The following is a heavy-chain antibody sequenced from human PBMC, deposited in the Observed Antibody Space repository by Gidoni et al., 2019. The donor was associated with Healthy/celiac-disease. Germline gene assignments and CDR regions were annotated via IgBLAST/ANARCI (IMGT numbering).Heavy chain of an antibody. V-gene: IGHV3-64D*08. D-gene: IGHD6-19*01. CDR1: GFPFSSYA. CDR2: ISSNGGST. J-gene: IGHJ4*02. Sequence: EVQLVESGGGLVQPGGSLRLSCSASGFPFSSYAMHWVRQAPGKGLEYVSAISSNGGSTYYADSVKGRFTISRDNSKNTLYLQMSSLRAEDTAVYYCVKDFSGWYFLFDYWGQGTLVTVSS. CDR3: VKDFSGWYFLFDY.